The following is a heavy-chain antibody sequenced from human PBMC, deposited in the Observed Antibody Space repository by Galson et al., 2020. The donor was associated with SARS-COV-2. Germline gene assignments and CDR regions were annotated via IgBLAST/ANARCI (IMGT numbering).Heavy chain of an antibody. CDR1: GGSISSYY. CDR3: VSGFSY. Sequence: SETLSLTCTVSGGSISSYYWSWIRQPPGKGLEWIGYIHYSGSTNYNPSLKSRVTISVDTSKNQFSLKLSSVTAADTAVYYCVSGFSYWGQGTLVTVSS. V-gene: IGHV4-59*08. D-gene: IGHD3-10*01. CDR2: IHYSGST. J-gene: IGHJ4*02.